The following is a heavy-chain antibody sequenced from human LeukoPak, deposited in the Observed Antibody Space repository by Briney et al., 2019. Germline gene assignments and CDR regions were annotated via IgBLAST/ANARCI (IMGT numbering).Heavy chain of an antibody. CDR2: IIPILNIV. CDR1: GGTFSIYA. Sequence: ASVKVSCKATGGTFSIYAISWVRQAPGQGLECMGRIIPILNIVNYAQKFQGRVTITADKSTSIVYMELSSLRSEDTAVYYCARIWGTAMPYWGQGTLVTVSS. V-gene: IGHV1-69*04. D-gene: IGHD5-18*01. J-gene: IGHJ4*02. CDR3: ARIWGTAMPY.